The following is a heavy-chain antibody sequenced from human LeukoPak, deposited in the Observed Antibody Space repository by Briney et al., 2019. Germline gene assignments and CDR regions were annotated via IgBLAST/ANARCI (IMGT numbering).Heavy chain of an antibody. J-gene: IGHJ4*02. CDR3: ARDWRYFDY. D-gene: IGHD3-3*01. V-gene: IGHV4-4*02. CDR1: GDSISSSNW. Sequence: SETLSLTCAVSGDSISSSNWWSWVRQSPGKGLEWIGEIYHSGSTNYNPSLKSQVTISVDKSKNRFSLKLSSVTAADTAVYYCARDWRYFDYWGQGTLVTVSS. CDR2: IYHSGST.